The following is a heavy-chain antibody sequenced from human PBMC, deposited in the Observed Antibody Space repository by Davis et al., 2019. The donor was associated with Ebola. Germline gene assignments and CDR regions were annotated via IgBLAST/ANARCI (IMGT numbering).Heavy chain of an antibody. CDR2: ISSSSSTI. V-gene: IGHV3-48*02. CDR3: ARDGMGHIVATIAPLDY. CDR1: GLPFTTYS. D-gene: IGHD5-12*01. Sequence: GGSLRLSCAASGLPFTTYSMNWVRQAPGKGLEWVSYISSSSSTIYYADSVKGRFTISRDNAKNSLYLQMNSLRDEDTAVYYCARDGMGHIVATIAPLDYWGQGTLVTVSS. J-gene: IGHJ4*02.